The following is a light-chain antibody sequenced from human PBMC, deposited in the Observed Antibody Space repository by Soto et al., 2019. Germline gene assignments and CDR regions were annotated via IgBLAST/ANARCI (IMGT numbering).Light chain of an antibody. Sequence: EIVLTQSPATLSLSPGERATLSCRASQSVGTNLAWYQQKPGQAPRVLIYDASDRATGIPARFSGSGSGTDVTLTISSIEPADFAVYYCQRRGDWPLYSFGQGTKLEIK. CDR3: QRRGDWPLYS. V-gene: IGKV3-11*01. J-gene: IGKJ2*03. CDR2: DAS. CDR1: QSVGTN.